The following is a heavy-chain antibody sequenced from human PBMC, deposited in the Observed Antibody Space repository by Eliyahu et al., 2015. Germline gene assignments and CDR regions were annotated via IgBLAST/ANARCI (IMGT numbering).Heavy chain of an antibody. Sequence: QVQLQESGPGLVKPSETXSLTCTVXGXSLXTYYWTWIRXPPGXGLEWIGYVYHTXGTTYNPSLQSRVTISVDTSKNQFSLQLNSVTAADTAVYYCARMGAARVEYWGQGTLVIVSS. CDR1: GXSLXTYY. CDR2: VYHTXGT. D-gene: IGHD6-6*01. CDR3: ARMGAARVEY. V-gene: IGHV4-59*08. J-gene: IGHJ4*02.